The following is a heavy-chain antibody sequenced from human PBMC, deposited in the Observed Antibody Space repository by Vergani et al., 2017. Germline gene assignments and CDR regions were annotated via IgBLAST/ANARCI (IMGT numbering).Heavy chain of an antibody. D-gene: IGHD3-10*01. CDR2: IYYSGST. J-gene: IGHJ4*02. Sequence: QLQLQESGPGLVKPSETLSLTCTVSGCSISSSSYYWGWIRQPPGKGMEWIGRIYYSGSTYYNPSLKSRVTISVNTSKNQFSLKLNPVTAADTAVYYCARRTTMVRGVLEIDRYYFDYWGQGTLVTVYS. V-gene: IGHV4-39*01. CDR1: GCSISSSSYY. CDR3: ARRTTMVRGVLEIDRYYFDY.